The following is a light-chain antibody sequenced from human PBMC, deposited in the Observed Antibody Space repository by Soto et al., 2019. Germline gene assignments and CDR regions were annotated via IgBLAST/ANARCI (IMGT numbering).Light chain of an antibody. V-gene: IGLV1-44*01. CDR2: SNN. CDR1: NSNMGTNS. J-gene: IGLJ3*02. Sequence: QTVLTHPPSTSGTPGQRVTISCSGSNSNMGTNSVSWYQKVPGTAPKLLIYSNNQRPSGVPDRFSGSKSGTSASLAISGLQSEDEADYYCATWDDSLKAVLFGGGTKLTVL. CDR3: ATWDDSLKAVL.